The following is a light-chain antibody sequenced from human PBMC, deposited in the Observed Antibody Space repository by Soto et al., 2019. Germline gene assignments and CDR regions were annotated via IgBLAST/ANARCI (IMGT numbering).Light chain of an antibody. Sequence: DIQMTQSPSSVSASVGDRVTITCRASQGISTWLAWYQQKPGKVPKLLIYGASSLEVGVPSRFSGSGSRTEFTLTISSLQPDDYGTYYCQQYYDFRTFGQGTKV. J-gene: IGKJ1*01. CDR3: QQYYDFRT. V-gene: IGKV1-12*01. CDR1: QGISTW. CDR2: GAS.